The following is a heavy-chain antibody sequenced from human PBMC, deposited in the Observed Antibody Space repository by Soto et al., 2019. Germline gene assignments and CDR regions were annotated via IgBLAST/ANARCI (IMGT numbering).Heavy chain of an antibody. J-gene: IGHJ4*02. V-gene: IGHV1-18*01. D-gene: IGHD3-16*01. Sequence: QVQLVQSGAEVKKPGASVKVSCKASGYTFTNFGISWVRQAHGQGIEWMGWNNAYNGNTNYAQKFXARVTRTKDTSTSTAYMEVRSLICDDTAVYYCERGGTPIDSWGQGTLVTVSS. CDR2: NNAYNGNT. CDR1: GYTFTNFG. CDR3: ERGGTPIDS.